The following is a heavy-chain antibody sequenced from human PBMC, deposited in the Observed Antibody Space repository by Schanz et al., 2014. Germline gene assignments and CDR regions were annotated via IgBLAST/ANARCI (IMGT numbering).Heavy chain of an antibody. CDR3: VKDLQRELLRDDHYYGMDV. CDR1: GFTFSNYG. CDR2: VCYDGSKK. Sequence: QVQLVESGGCVVQPGGSLRLSCAASGFTFSNYGLHWVRQAPGKGLEWVAVVCYDGSKKYYADSVKGRFTTSRDNSKNTMYLQMNSLRAEDTAVYYCVKDLQRELLRDDHYYGMDVWGQGTTVTVSS. V-gene: IGHV3-33*06. D-gene: IGHD1-26*01. J-gene: IGHJ6*02.